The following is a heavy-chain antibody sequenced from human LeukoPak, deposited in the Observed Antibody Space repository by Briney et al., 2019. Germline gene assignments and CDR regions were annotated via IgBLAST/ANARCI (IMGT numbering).Heavy chain of an antibody. J-gene: IGHJ4*02. CDR1: GFSFSSYW. CDR2: IKPDGNEK. D-gene: IGHD2-15*01. V-gene: IGHV3-7*01. CDR3: ARDLSGPSVY. Sequence: GGSLRLSCAASGFSFSSYWMSWLRQAPGKGLEWVANIKPDGNEKYFVDSVKGRFTISRDNAKNSLYLQMNSLRAEDTAVYYCARDLSGPSVYWGQGTLVTVSS.